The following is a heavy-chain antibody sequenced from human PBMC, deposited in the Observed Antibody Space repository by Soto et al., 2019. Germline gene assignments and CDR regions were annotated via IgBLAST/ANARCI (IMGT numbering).Heavy chain of an antibody. D-gene: IGHD3-9*01. V-gene: IGHV4-59*01. CDR3: ARATYYDIFTGYYAFDY. J-gene: IGHJ4*02. CDR1: GGSISSYY. CDR2: IYYSGST. Sequence: SETLSLTCTVSGGSISSYYWSWIREPPGKGLEWIGYIYYSGSTNYNPSLKSRVTISVDTSKNQFSLKLSSVTAADTAVYYCARATYYDIFTGYYAFDYWGQGTLVTVS.